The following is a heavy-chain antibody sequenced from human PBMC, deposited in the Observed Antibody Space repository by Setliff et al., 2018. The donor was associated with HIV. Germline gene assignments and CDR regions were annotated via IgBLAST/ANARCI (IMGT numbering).Heavy chain of an antibody. V-gene: IGHV1-69*13. CDR2: IIPIFGTA. CDR3: ARESGRGGYFDY. CDR1: GGTFSSYA. Sequence: GASVKVSCKASGGTFSSYAISWVRQAPGQGLEWMGGIIPIFGTANYAQKFQGRVTITADESTSTAYMELSSLRSEDTAVYYCARESGRGGYFDYWGQGTLVTVSS. J-gene: IGHJ4*02. D-gene: IGHD2-8*02.